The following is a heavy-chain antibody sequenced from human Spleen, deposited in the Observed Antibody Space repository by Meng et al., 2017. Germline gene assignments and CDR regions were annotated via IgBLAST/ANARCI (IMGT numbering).Heavy chain of an antibody. CDR2: INPSNGGT. CDR3: AREKSPGHFDY. CDR1: GYIFTDYF. Sequence: QVQLVQSGAEVKKPGASVKVSCKASGYIFTDYFVHWVRQAPGQGLEWMGTINPSNGGTNYVQKFQGGLTVTRDTSTSTVYMDLSSLRSEDTAVYYCAREKSPGHFDYWGQGTLVTVSS. V-gene: IGHV1-46*01. J-gene: IGHJ4*02.